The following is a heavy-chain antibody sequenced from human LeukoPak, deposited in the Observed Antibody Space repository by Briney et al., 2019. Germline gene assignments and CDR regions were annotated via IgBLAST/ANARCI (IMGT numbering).Heavy chain of an antibody. CDR3: ARVGTAAGDGWWFDP. D-gene: IGHD6-13*01. CDR1: GYTFTSYY. J-gene: IGHJ5*02. Sequence: GASVKVSCKASGYTFTSYYMHWVRQAPGQGLEWMGIINPSGGSTSYAQKFQGRVTMTRDTSTSTVYMELSSLRSEDTAVYYCARVGTAAGDGWWFDPWGQGTLVTVSS. CDR2: INPSGGST. V-gene: IGHV1-46*01.